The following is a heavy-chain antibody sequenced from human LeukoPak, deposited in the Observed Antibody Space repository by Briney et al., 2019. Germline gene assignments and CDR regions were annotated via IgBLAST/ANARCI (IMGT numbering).Heavy chain of an antibody. D-gene: IGHD4-23*01. Sequence: ASVTVSFKASGYTFTSYGISWVRQAPGQGLEWMGWISAYNGNTNYAQKFQGRVTMTTDTSTSTAHMELRSLRSDDTAVYYCARQGYSGHSQGAADYWGQGTLVTVSS. V-gene: IGHV1-18*01. CDR2: ISAYNGNT. CDR3: ARQGYSGHSQGAADY. CDR1: GYTFTSYG. J-gene: IGHJ4*02.